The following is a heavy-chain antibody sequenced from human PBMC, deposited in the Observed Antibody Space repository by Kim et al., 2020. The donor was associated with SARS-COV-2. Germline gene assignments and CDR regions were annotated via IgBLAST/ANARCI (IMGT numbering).Heavy chain of an antibody. D-gene: IGHD4-17*01. CDR2: ISYDGSNK. V-gene: IGHV3-30*04. CDR3: ASYMTTVTTSG. CDR1: GFTFSSYA. J-gene: IGHJ4*02. Sequence: GGSLRLSCAASGFTFSSYAMHWVRQAPGKGLEWVAVISYDGSNKYYADSVKGRFTISRDNSKNTLYLQMNSLRAEDTAVYYCASYMTTVTTSGWGQGTLVTVSS.